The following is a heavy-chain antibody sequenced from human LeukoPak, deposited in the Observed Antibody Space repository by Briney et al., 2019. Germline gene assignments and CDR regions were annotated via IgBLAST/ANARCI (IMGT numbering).Heavy chain of an antibody. Sequence: KASETLSLTCAVYGGSFSGYYWSWIRQPPGKGLEWIGEINHSGSTNYNASLKSRVTISVDTSKNQFSLKLSSVTAADMAVYYCARGRRTYGSGYYGWFDPWGQGTLVTVSS. CDR1: GGSFSGYY. CDR3: ARGRRTYGSGYYGWFDP. V-gene: IGHV4-34*01. D-gene: IGHD3-22*01. J-gene: IGHJ5*02. CDR2: INHSGST.